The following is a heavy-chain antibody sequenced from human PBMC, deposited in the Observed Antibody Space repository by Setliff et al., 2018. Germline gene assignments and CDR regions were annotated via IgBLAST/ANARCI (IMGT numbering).Heavy chain of an antibody. D-gene: IGHD2-8*02. J-gene: IGHJ4*02. CDR1: GDSIDTDIW. CDR2: IYLGGSP. V-gene: IGHV4-4*02. Sequence: SETLSLTCTVSGDSIDTDIWWSWVRQSPGKGLEWIGEIYLGGSPTYNPSLKSRVTISVDTSKNQFSLKLSSVTAADTALYYCTVYNTGSSKDHYWGQGALVTVSS. CDR3: TVYNTGSSKDHY.